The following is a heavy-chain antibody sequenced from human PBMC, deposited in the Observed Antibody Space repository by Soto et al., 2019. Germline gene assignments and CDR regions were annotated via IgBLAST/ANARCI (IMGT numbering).Heavy chain of an antibody. CDR2: ISISGSTI. CDR1: GFTFSDYY. D-gene: IGHD6-13*01. J-gene: IGHJ4*02. Sequence: WGSLRLSCAASGFTFSDYYMSWIRQAPGKGLEWVSYISISGSTIYYADSVKGRFTISRDNAKNSLYLQMNSLRAEDTAVYYCARDLTQQLACEYWGQGTLVNFSP. CDR3: ARDLTQQLACEY. V-gene: IGHV3-11*01.